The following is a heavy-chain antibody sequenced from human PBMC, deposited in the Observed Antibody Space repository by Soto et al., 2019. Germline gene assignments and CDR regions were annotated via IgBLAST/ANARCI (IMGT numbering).Heavy chain of an antibody. D-gene: IGHD6-25*01. CDR1: GGSISSSNW. J-gene: IGHJ4*02. V-gene: IGHV4-4*02. Sequence: QVQLQESGPGLVKTSGTLSLTCAVSGGSISSSNWWSWVRQPPGKGLEWIGEIYHSGSTNYKPSLKSRVTILVDKSKNQFALKLSSVTAADTAVYYCARDRQAAGLAYWGRGTLVTVSS. CDR3: ARDRQAAGLAY. CDR2: IYHSGST.